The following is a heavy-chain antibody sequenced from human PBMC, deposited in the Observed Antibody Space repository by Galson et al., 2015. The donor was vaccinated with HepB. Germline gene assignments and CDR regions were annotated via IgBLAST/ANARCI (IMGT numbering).Heavy chain of an antibody. CDR3: AREGLRGYYDSDGYFPFAY. CDR1: GYFFTHFG. J-gene: IGHJ4*02. D-gene: IGHD3-22*01. Sequence: SVKVSCKASGYFFTHFGINWVRQAPGQGLEWMGWISADNGNTKYAQKFQGRVTMTTDTSTSTAYVEVRSLRSVDTAVYYCAREGLRGYYDSDGYFPFAYWSQGSLVTVSS. V-gene: IGHV1-18*01. CDR2: ISADNGNT.